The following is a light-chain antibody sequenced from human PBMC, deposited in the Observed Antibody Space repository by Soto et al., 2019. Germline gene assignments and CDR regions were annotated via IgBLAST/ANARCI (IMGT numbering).Light chain of an antibody. CDR3: QQYNNWLGIT. V-gene: IGKV3-15*01. J-gene: IGKJ5*01. CDR1: QSVSSN. CDR2: GAS. Sequence: EIVMTQSPATLSVSPGERATLSCRASQSVSSNLAWYQLKPGQAPRLLIYGASTRATGIPARFSGSGSGTEFTLTISSLQSEDFAVYYCQQYNNWLGITFGQGTRLEIK.